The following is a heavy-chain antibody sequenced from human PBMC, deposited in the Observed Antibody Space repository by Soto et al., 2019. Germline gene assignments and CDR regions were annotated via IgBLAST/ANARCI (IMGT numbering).Heavy chain of an antibody. CDR1: GFTVSTNY. CDR2: IYSGGST. Sequence: PGGSLRLSCAASGFTVSTNYMSRVRQAPGKGLEWVSLIYSGGSTYYADSVKGRFTISSDNSKNTLYLQMNSLRAEDTAVYYCARRSSGYPYYFDYWGQGTLVTVSS. D-gene: IGHD3-22*01. J-gene: IGHJ4*02. CDR3: ARRSSGYPYYFDY. V-gene: IGHV3-53*01.